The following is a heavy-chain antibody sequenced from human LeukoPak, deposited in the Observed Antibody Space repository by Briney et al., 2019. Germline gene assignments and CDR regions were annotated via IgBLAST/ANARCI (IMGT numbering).Heavy chain of an antibody. V-gene: IGHV4-61*02. CDR1: GGSISSGSYY. CDR2: IYTSGST. CDR3: ASWEVNYYGSGSYFVY. D-gene: IGHD3-10*01. Sequence: SETLSLTCTVSGGSISSGSYYWSWIRQPAGKGLEWIGRIYTSGSTNYNPSLKSRVTISVDTSKNQFSLKLSSVTAADTAVYYCASWEVNYYGSGSYFVYWGQGTLVTVSS. J-gene: IGHJ4*02.